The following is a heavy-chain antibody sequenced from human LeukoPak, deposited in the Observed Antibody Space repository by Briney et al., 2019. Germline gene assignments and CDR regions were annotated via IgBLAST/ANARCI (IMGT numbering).Heavy chain of an antibody. Sequence: PGGSLRLSCAASGFTFSSYWMSWVRQAPGKGLEWVANIKQDGSEKYYMDSVKGRFTISRDNAKNSLYLQMNSLRAEDTAVYYCARELYDYVWGSYRYLPTTFDYWGQGTLVTVSS. D-gene: IGHD3-16*02. J-gene: IGHJ4*02. V-gene: IGHV3-7*01. CDR2: IKQDGSEK. CDR1: GFTFSSYW. CDR3: ARELYDYVWGSYRYLPTTFDY.